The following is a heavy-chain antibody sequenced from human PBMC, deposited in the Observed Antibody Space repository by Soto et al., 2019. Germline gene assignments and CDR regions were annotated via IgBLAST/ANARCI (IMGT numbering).Heavy chain of an antibody. J-gene: IGHJ4*02. V-gene: IGHV3-33*01. CDR1: GFTFSSYG. CDR2: IWYDGSNK. D-gene: IGHD1-26*01. CDR3: ARGVDVSTRWELLALDY. Sequence: RGSLRLSCAASGFTFSSYGMHWVRQAPGKGLEWVAVIWYDGSNKYYADSVKGRFTISRDNSKNTLYLQMNSLRAEDTAVYYCARGVDVSTRWELLALDYWGQGTLVTVSS.